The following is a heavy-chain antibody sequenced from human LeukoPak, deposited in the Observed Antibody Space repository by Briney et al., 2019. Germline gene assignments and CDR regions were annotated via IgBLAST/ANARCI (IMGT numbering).Heavy chain of an antibody. D-gene: IGHD5-18*01. CDR3: ARDRGPRVQLWLGPLGY. J-gene: IGHJ4*02. CDR1: GYTFTGYY. Sequence: GASVKVPCKASGYTFTGYYMHWVRQAPGQGLEWMGWINPNSGGTNYAQKFQGRVTMTRDTSISTAYMELSRLRSDDTAVYYCARDRGPRVQLWLGPLGYWGQGTLVTVSS. V-gene: IGHV1-2*02. CDR2: INPNSGGT.